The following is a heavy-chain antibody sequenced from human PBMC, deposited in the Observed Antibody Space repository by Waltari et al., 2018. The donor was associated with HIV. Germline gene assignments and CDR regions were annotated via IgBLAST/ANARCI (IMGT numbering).Heavy chain of an antibody. J-gene: IGHJ4*02. CDR3: ASLGVQDTAMAYFDY. V-gene: IGHV4-59*01. CDR2: IYYSGST. Sequence: QVQLQESGPGLVKPSETLSLTCTVSGGSISRYYWSWIRQPPGKGLEWIGYIYYSGSTNYNPSLKSRVTISVDTSKNQFSLKLSSVTAADTAVYYCASLGVQDTAMAYFDYWGQGTLVTVSS. D-gene: IGHD5-18*01. CDR1: GGSISRYY.